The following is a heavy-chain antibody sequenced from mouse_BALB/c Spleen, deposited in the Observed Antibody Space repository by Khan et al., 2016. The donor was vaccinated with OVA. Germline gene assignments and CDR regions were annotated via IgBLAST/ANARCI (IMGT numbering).Heavy chain of an antibody. Sequence: EVELVESGGGLVQPGGSRKLSCAASGFTFIDYGMAWVRQTPGKGPEWIAFISSVAYSIYYADTVTGRFTISRENDKKTLYLAMSSLRSDDTAMYYCVRGGFAYWGQGTLVTVSA. J-gene: IGHJ3*01. CDR1: GFTFIDYG. CDR2: ISSVAYSI. V-gene: IGHV5-15*02. CDR3: VRGGFAY.